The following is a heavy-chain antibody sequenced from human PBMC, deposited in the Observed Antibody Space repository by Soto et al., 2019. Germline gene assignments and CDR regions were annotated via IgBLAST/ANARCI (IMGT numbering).Heavy chain of an antibody. V-gene: IGHV1-8*01. CDR3: ARGRYCSGGSCYFTSDY. D-gene: IGHD2-15*01. Sequence: QVQLVQSGAEVKKPGASVKVSCKASGYTFTSYDINWVRQATGQGLEWMGWMNPNSGNTGYAKKFQGRVTMTRNTSISTAYMELSSLRSEDTAVYYCARGRYCSGGSCYFTSDYWGQGTLVTVSS. CDR2: MNPNSGNT. CDR1: GYTFTSYD. J-gene: IGHJ4*02.